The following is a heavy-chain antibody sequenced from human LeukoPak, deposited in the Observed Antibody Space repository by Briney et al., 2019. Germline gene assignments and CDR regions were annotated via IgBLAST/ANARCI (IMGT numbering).Heavy chain of an antibody. V-gene: IGHV4-34*01. D-gene: IGHD1-7*01. Sequence: KPSETLSLTCAVYGGSFSGYYWSWIRQPPGKGLEWIGEINHSGSTNYNPSLKSRVTISVDTSKNQFSLKLSSVTAADTAVYYCARDLLTGTNTKHFDYWGQGTLVTVSS. J-gene: IGHJ4*02. CDR2: INHSGST. CDR1: GGSFSGYY. CDR3: ARDLLTGTNTKHFDY.